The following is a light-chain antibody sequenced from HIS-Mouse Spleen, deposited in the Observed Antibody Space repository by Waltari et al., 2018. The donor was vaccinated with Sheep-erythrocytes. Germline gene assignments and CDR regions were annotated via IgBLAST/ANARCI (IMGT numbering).Light chain of an antibody. J-gene: IGLJ2*01. CDR3: CSYAGSYTFVV. Sequence: QSALTQPASVSGSPGQSITISCTGTSSDVGGYNYVSWYQQHPSKAPKHMIYNVSNRPSGVPDRFSVSKSGNTASLTISGLQAEEEADYYCCSYAGSYTFVVFGGGTKLTVL. CDR1: SSDVGGYNY. CDR2: NVS. V-gene: IGLV2-11*01.